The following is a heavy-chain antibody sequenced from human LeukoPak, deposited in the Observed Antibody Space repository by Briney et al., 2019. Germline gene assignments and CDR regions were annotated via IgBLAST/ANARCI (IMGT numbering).Heavy chain of an antibody. V-gene: IGHV1-18*01. D-gene: IGHD2-15*01. CDR2: ISTYNANT. CDR3: ARILVASSFDY. CDR1: GYTFTSYG. J-gene: IGHJ4*02. Sequence: ASVKVSCKASGYTFTSYGISWVRQAPGQWLEWMGWISTYNANTNSAQNLQGRVTMTTDTSTSTAYMELRSLRSDDTAVYYCARILVASSFDYWGQGTLVTVSS.